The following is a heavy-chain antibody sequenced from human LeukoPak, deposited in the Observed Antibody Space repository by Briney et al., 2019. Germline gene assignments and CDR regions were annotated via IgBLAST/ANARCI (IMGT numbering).Heavy chain of an antibody. J-gene: IGHJ4*02. D-gene: IGHD3-9*01. Sequence: SETLSLTCTVSGGSISSGGYYWSWIRQPPGKGLEWIGYIYHSGSTYYNPSLKSRVTISVDRSKNQFSLKLSSVTAADTAVYYCAKDTGVYYDILTGYSPYFDYWGQGTLVTVSS. CDR3: AKDTGVYYDILTGYSPYFDY. CDR2: IYHSGST. V-gene: IGHV4-30-2*01. CDR1: GGSISSGGYY.